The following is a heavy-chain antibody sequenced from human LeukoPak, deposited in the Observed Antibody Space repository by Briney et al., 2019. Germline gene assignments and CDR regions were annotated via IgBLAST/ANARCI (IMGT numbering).Heavy chain of an antibody. CDR3: ARGKTEEMATIEDASGAYFDY. Sequence: SETLSLTSAVYGGSFSGYYWSWICQPPGKGLEWIGEINHSGSTNYNPSLKSRVTISVDTSKNQFSLKLSSVTAADTAVYYCARGKTEEMATIEDASGAYFDYWGQGTLVTVSS. CDR1: GGSFSGYY. D-gene: IGHD5-24*01. CDR2: INHSGST. V-gene: IGHV4-34*01. J-gene: IGHJ4*02.